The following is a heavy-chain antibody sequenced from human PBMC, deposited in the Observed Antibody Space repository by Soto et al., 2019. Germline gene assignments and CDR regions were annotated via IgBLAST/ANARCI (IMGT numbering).Heavy chain of an antibody. V-gene: IGHV4-34*01. CDR3: AREVAAASFYYYYYGMVV. CDR1: GGSFSGYY. CDR2: INHSGST. Sequence: SETLSLTCAVYGGSFSGYYWSWIRQPPGKGLEWIGEINHSGSTNYNPSLKSRVTISVDTSKNQFSLKLSSVTAADTAVYYCAREVAAASFYYYYYGMVVWGQGTTVTVSS. J-gene: IGHJ6*02. D-gene: IGHD6-13*01.